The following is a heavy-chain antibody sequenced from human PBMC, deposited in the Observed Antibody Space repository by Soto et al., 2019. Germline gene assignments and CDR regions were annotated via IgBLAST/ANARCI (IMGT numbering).Heavy chain of an antibody. V-gene: IGHV3-21*01. J-gene: IGHJ5*02. D-gene: IGHD5-12*01. CDR1: GFTFNGYS. CDR3: AGARGYNYNWFDP. Sequence: PGGSLRLSCAASGFTFNGYSMNWVRQAPGKGLEWVSFISGSSSYIYYADSVKGRFTISRDNAENSVYLQMNSLRAEDTAVYYCAGARGYNYNWFDPWGQGT. CDR2: ISGSSSYI.